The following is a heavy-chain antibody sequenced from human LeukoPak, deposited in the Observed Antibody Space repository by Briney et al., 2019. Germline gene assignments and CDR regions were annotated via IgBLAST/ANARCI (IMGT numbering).Heavy chain of an antibody. Sequence: ASVKVSCKASGYTFTSYDINWVRQATGQGLEWMGWMNPNSGNTGYAQKFQGRVTMTRNTSISTACMELSSLRSEDTAVYYCARPDYYDSSGDPGFDPWGRGTLVTISS. CDR3: ARPDYYDSSGDPGFDP. CDR2: MNPNSGNT. CDR1: GYTFTSYD. V-gene: IGHV1-8*01. D-gene: IGHD3-22*01. J-gene: IGHJ5*02.